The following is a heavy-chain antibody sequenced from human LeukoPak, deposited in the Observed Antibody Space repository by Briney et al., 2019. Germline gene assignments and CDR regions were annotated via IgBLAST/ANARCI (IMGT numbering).Heavy chain of an antibody. Sequence: GGSLRLSCAASGFSVSGNYMSWGRQGPGTGLEGVAVIYSGGSTDCADSVTGRFTISRDNSKNTLYLQMNSLRAEDTAVYYCASSSGSWGFDYWGEGTLVTVSS. D-gene: IGHD1-26*01. CDR1: GFSVSGNY. CDR3: ASSSGSWGFDY. CDR2: IYSGGST. V-gene: IGHV3-53*01. J-gene: IGHJ4*02.